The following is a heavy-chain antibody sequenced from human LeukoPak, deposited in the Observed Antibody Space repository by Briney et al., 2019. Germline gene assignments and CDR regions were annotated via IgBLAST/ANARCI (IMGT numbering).Heavy chain of an antibody. CDR1: GGSFSGYY. D-gene: IGHD5-18*01. Sequence: KPSETLSLTCAVYGGSFSGYYWSGIRQPPGKGLEWIGEINHSGSTNYNPSLKSRVTISVDTSKNQFSLKLSSVTAADTAVYYCARGRYSYGFVAYYYGMDVWGQGTTVTVSS. V-gene: IGHV4-34*01. CDR3: ARGRYSYGFVAYYYGMDV. CDR2: INHSGST. J-gene: IGHJ6*02.